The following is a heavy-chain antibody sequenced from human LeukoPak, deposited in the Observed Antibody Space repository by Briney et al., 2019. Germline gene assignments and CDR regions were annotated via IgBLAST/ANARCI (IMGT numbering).Heavy chain of an antibody. CDR3: ARDRTGGSSRWVY. V-gene: IGHV1-18*01. Sequence: GASLKASCKASGYTFTSYGISWGRQAPGPGLEWRGWISTYNGNTNNAQNLQGRVTMTTDTSTSTAYTELRSLRSDDTAVYYCARDRTGGSSRWVYWGQGTLVTVSS. J-gene: IGHJ4*02. CDR2: ISTYNGNT. CDR1: GYTFTSYG. D-gene: IGHD6-13*01.